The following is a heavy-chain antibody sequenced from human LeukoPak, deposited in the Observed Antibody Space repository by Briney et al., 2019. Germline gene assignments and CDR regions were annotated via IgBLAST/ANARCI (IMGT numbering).Heavy chain of an antibody. J-gene: IGHJ3*02. Sequence: GESLKISCKGSGYSFTSYWIGWVRQMPGKGLEWMGIIYPGDSDTRYSPSFQGQVTISADKSISTAYLQWSSLKASDTAMYYCAKIRYSSGWYEAFDIWGQGTTVTVSS. V-gene: IGHV5-51*01. CDR1: GYSFTSYW. CDR2: IYPGDSDT. CDR3: AKIRYSSGWYEAFDI. D-gene: IGHD6-19*01.